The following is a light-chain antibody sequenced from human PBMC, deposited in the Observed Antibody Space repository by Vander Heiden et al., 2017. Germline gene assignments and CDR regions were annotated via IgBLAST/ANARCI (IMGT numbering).Light chain of an antibody. CDR1: QSVSSGY. J-gene: IGKJ4*01. Sequence: EIAVTQSPGTLSLSPGERATLSCRASQSVSSGYLAWYQQKPGQAPRLLIYGASSRVTDIPDRYHVSGPGTDFTLTISRLMPEDLSVYYCHLDGSSPLTSGGGTKVEIK. V-gene: IGKV3-20*01. CDR3: HLDGSSPLT. CDR2: GAS.